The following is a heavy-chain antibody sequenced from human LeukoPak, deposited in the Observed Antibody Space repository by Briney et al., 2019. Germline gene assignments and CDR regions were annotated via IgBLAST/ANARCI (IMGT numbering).Heavy chain of an antibody. CDR2: MNPNSGNT. J-gene: IGHJ5*02. CDR3: ARGSYSSSWFDP. CDR1: GYTFTSYD. Sequence: ASVKVSCKASGYTFTSYDINWVRQATGQGLEWMGWMNPNSGNTGYAQKFQGKVTMTRNTSISTAYMELSSLRSEDTAVYYCARGSYSSSWFDPWGQGTLVTVSS. V-gene: IGHV1-8*01. D-gene: IGHD6-13*01.